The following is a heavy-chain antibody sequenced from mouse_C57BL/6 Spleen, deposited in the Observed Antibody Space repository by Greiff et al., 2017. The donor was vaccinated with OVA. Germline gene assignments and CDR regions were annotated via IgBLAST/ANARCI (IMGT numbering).Heavy chain of an antibody. Sequence: VKLMESGAELARPGASVTMSCKASGYTFTSYTMHWVNQRPGQGLEWIGYITPSSGYTKYNQKFKDKATLTADKSSSTAYMQLSSLTSEDSAVYYWARERREGAMDYWGQGTSVTVSS. CDR1: GYTFTSYT. CDR3: ARERREGAMDY. CDR2: ITPSSGYT. V-gene: IGHV1-4*01. J-gene: IGHJ4*01.